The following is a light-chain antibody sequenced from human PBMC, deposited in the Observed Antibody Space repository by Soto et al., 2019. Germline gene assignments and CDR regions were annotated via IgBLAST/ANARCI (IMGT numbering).Light chain of an antibody. V-gene: IGKV3-15*01. CDR2: DAS. CDR1: QSVSNN. Sequence: EIVMTQSPATLSVSPGERATLSCRASQSVSNNLAWYQQKPGQAPRLLIHDASTRAAGIPARFSGSGSGTEFTRTISSLQSEDVAVYYCKQYNNWRTFGQGTKVEIK. J-gene: IGKJ1*01. CDR3: KQYNNWRT.